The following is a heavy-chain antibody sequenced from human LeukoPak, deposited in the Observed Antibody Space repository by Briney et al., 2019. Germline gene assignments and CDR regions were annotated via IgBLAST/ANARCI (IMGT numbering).Heavy chain of an antibody. CDR1: GFTFSDYW. J-gene: IGHJ1*01. V-gene: IGHV3-7*03. Sequence: GGSLRLSCAASGFTFSDYWMSWVRQAPGKGLEWVANINQDGGGKYYVDSVEGRFIISRDNAKDSLDLQMNSLRAEDTAVYYCATGMENYDGSGYYSYFQHWGQGTLVTVSS. CDR3: ATGMENYDGSGYYSYFQH. D-gene: IGHD3-22*01. CDR2: INQDGGGK.